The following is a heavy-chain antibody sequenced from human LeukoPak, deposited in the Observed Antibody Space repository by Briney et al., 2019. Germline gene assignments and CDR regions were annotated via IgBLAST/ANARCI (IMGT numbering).Heavy chain of an antibody. V-gene: IGHV4-39*01. D-gene: IGHD6-13*01. CDR2: IYYRGST. J-gene: IGHJ6*02. CDR3: SSSSRTYYYGMDV. CDR1: GGSISSSSYY. Sequence: PSETLSLTCTVSGGSISSSSYYWGWIRQPPGKGLEWIGSIYYRGSTYYNPSLKSRVTISVDTSKNQFSLKLSSVTAADTAVYYCSSSSRTYYYGMDVWGQGTTVTVSS.